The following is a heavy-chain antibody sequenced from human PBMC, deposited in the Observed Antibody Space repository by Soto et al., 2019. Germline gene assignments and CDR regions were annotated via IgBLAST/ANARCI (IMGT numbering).Heavy chain of an antibody. CDR1: GFTFSSYE. CDR3: ARSGSGRYYYYGMDV. CDR2: ISSSGSTI. J-gene: IGHJ6*02. D-gene: IGHD3-10*01. V-gene: IGHV3-48*03. Sequence: GGSLRLSCAASGFTFSSYEMNWVRQAPGKGLEWVSYISSSGSTIYYADSVKGRFTISRDNAKNSLYLQMNSLRAEDTAVYYCARSGSGRYYYYGMDVWGQGTTVTVSS.